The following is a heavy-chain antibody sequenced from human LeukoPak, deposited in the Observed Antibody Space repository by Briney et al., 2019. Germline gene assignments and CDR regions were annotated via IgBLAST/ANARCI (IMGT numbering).Heavy chain of an antibody. CDR2: INPNSGGT. J-gene: IGHJ4*02. D-gene: IGHD4-23*01. CDR3: ARDKNDYGGNSFDY. Sequence: ASVKVSCKASGYTFTGYYMHWVRQAPGQGLEWMGWINPNSGGTNYAQKFQGRVTMTRDTSINTAYMELSRLRSDDTAVYYCARDKNDYGGNSFDYWGQGTLVTVSS. CDR1: GYTFTGYY. V-gene: IGHV1-2*02.